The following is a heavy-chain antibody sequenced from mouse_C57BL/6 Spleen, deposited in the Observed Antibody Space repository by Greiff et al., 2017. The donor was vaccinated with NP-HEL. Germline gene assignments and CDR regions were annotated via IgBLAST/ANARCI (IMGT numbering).Heavy chain of an antibody. CDR3: ARESDYGSSSWFAY. Sequence: QVTLKVSGAELVKPGASVKISCKASGYAFSSYWMNWVKQRPGKGLEWIGQIYPGDGDTNYNGKFKGKATLTADKSSSTAYMQLSSLTSEDSAVYFCARESDYGSSSWFAYWGQGTLVTVSA. D-gene: IGHD1-1*01. CDR1: GYAFSSYW. J-gene: IGHJ3*01. V-gene: IGHV1-80*01. CDR2: IYPGDGDT.